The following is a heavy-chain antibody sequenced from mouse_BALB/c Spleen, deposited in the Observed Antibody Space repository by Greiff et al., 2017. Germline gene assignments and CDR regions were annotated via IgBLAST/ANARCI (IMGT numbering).Heavy chain of an antibody. CDR3: ARNRDGNYEGVSY. Sequence: EVMLVESGGGLVQPGGSRKLSCAASGFTFSSFGMHWVRQAPEKGLEWVAYISSGRSTIYYADTVKGRFTISRDNPKNTLFLQMTSLRSEDTAMYYCARNRDGNYEGVSYWGQGTLVTVSA. J-gene: IGHJ3*01. CDR2: ISSGRSTI. V-gene: IGHV5-17*02. CDR1: GFTFSSFG. D-gene: IGHD2-1*01.